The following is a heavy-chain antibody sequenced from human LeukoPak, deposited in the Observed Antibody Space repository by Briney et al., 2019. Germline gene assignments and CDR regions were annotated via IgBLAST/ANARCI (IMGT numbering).Heavy chain of an antibody. J-gene: IGHJ4*02. V-gene: IGHV4-34*01. CDR2: INHSGST. CDR3: ARGTSSGYYYGLTDY. CDR1: GGSFSGYY. D-gene: IGHD3-22*01. Sequence: SETLSLTCAVYGGSFSGYYWSWIRQPPGKGLEWIGEINHSGSTNYNPSLKSRVTISVDTSKNQFSLKLSSVTAADTAVYYCARGTSSGYYYGLTDYWGQGTLVTVSS.